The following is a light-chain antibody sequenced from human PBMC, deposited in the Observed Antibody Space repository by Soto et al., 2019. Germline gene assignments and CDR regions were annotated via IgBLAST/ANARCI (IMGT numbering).Light chain of an antibody. CDR3: QQYSSPSGYT. V-gene: IGKV1-5*03. Sequence: DIQMTQSPSTLSASVGDRVTITCRASQSINNWLAWYQQKPGKAPKVLIYKASTLESGVPSRFSGSGSGTEFTLTISSLQPDDFATYYCQQYSSPSGYTFGQGTRLEIK. CDR2: KAS. J-gene: IGKJ2*01. CDR1: QSINNW.